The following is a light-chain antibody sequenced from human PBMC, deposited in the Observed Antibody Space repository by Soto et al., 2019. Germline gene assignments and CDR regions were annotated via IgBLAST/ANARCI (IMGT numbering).Light chain of an antibody. CDR3: QEYNNWPPTWT. J-gene: IGKJ1*01. Sequence: EIVMTQSPATLSVSPGESATLSCRASQSVSNNLAWYQQKPGQAPRLLIYGASTRATGFPARFSSSGSGTEFTLAISSLQFEDFAVYYCQEYNNWPPTWTFGRGTKVEIK. CDR1: QSVSNN. V-gene: IGKV3-15*01. CDR2: GAS.